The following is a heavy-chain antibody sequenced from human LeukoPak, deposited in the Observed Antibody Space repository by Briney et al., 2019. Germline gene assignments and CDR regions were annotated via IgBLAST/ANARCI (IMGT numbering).Heavy chain of an antibody. CDR1: GGTFSSYA. Sequence: SVKVSCKASGGTFSSYAISWVRQAPGQGLEWMGGIIPIFGTANYAQKFQGRVTITTDEFTSTAYMELSSLRSEDTAVYYCARGSNWGYYYFDYWGQGTLVTVFS. J-gene: IGHJ4*02. CDR2: IIPIFGTA. CDR3: ARGSNWGYYYFDY. V-gene: IGHV1-69*05. D-gene: IGHD7-27*01.